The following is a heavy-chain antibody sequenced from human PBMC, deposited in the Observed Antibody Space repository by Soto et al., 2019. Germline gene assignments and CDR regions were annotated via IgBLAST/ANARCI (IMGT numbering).Heavy chain of an antibody. J-gene: IGHJ4*02. CDR2: IYYTGTT. CDR1: GGSISSYY. CDR3: ARGGPGDFWSGYYHFDF. Sequence: SETLSLTCTVSGGSISSYYWSWIRQPPGKGLEWIGYIYYTGTTNYNPSLKSRVTISVDTSKKQFSLNLASVTAADTAVYYCARGGPGDFWSGYYHFDFWGQGTLVTVSS. D-gene: IGHD3-3*01. V-gene: IGHV4-59*01.